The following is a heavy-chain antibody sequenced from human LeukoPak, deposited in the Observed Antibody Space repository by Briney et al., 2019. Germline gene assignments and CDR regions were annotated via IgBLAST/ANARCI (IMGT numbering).Heavy chain of an antibody. D-gene: IGHD3-22*01. CDR3: AREGAYSYDSGAWSALDY. V-gene: IGHV3-30*03. Sequence: PGGSLRLSCAASGSGFTFSSYAMSWVRQAPGKGLEWLAFIPYDGKIKYYADSVKGRFTISRDNSKNALYLQMNSLRAEDTAVYHCAREGAYSYDSGAWSALDYWGQETLVTVSS. CDR1: GSGFTFSSYA. CDR2: IPYDGKIK. J-gene: IGHJ4*02.